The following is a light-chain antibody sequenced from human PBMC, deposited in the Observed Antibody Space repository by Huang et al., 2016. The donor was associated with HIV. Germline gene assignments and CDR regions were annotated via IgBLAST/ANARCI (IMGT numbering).Light chain of an antibody. CDR2: AAS. CDR1: QDINRW. CDR3: QQAVSFPLT. V-gene: IGKV1-12*01. Sequence: IQMTQSPSSVSASVVDRISFTCRASQDINRWLTWYQQKPGKAPKLLIYAASTLKGGVPPRFSGRVSGTGFTLTINNLQPEDFATYFCQQAVSFPLTFGGGTKVEIK. J-gene: IGKJ4*01.